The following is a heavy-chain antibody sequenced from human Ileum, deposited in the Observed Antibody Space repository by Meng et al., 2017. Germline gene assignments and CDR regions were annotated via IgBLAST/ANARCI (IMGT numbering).Heavy chain of an antibody. D-gene: IGHD1-26*01. Sequence: QVQRQESGPGLVRPSETLSLICTVPGGSVSRAGYQWGWIRQPPGKGLEWIGYASTNYNPSLKSRVTISLDTSRNQFSLSLSSVTAADTAVYYCARDHMGSLDYWGQGILVTVSS. CDR1: GGSVSRAGYQ. V-gene: IGHV4-61*08. CDR3: ARDHMGSLDY. CDR2: AST. J-gene: IGHJ4*02.